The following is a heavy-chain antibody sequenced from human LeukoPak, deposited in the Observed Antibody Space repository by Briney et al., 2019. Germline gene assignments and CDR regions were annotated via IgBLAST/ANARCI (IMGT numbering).Heavy chain of an antibody. J-gene: IGHJ4*02. CDR1: GYTFTGYY. CDR2: INPNSGGT. D-gene: IGHD3-22*01. CDR3: ARDIRISRSSGYWPLVY. Sequence: ASVKVSCKASGYTFTGYYMHWVRQAPGQGLEWMGWINPNSGGTNYAQKFQGRVTVTRDTSISTAYMELSRLRSDDTAVYYCARDIRISRSSGYWPLVYWGQGTLVTVSS. V-gene: IGHV1-2*02.